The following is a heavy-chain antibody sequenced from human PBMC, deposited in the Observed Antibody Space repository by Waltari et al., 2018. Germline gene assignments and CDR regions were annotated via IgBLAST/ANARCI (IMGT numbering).Heavy chain of an antibody. CDR3: ARGYSYGYYYYYGMDV. Sequence: QLQLQESGPGLVKPSETLSLTCTVSGGSISSSSYYWGWIRQPPGKGLEWIGSIYYSGSTYYNPALKSRVTISVDTSKNQFSLKLSSVTAADTAVYYCARGYSYGYYYYYGMDVWGQGTTVTVSS. V-gene: IGHV4-39*01. CDR1: GGSISSSSYY. CDR2: IYYSGST. J-gene: IGHJ6*02. D-gene: IGHD5-18*01.